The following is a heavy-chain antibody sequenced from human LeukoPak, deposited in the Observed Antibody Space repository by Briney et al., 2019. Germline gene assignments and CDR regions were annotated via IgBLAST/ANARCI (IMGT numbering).Heavy chain of an antibody. Sequence: GGSLRLSCAASGFTFSSYWMHWVRQAPGKGLVWVSRINSDGSSTSYADSVKGRFTISRDNAKNSLYLQMNSLRAEDTAVYYCARCWGSGIYLFDAFDIWGQGTMVTVSS. CDR2: INSDGSST. D-gene: IGHD1-26*01. V-gene: IGHV3-74*01. CDR3: ARCWGSGIYLFDAFDI. J-gene: IGHJ3*02. CDR1: GFTFSSYW.